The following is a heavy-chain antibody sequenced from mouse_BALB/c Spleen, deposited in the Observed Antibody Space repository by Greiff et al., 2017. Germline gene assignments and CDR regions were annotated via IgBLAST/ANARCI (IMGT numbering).Heavy chain of an antibody. D-gene: IGHD1-1*01. V-gene: IGHV5-12-2*01. CDR1: GFTFSSYT. CDR3: ARQELYYGSRGYFDV. Sequence: EVQGVESGGGLVKPGGSLKLSCAASGFTFSSYTMSWVRQTPEKRLEWVAYISNGGGSTYYPDTVKGRFTISRDNAKNTLYLQMSSLKSEDTAMYYCARQELYYGSRGYFDVWGAGTTVTVSS. CDR2: ISNGGGST. J-gene: IGHJ1*01.